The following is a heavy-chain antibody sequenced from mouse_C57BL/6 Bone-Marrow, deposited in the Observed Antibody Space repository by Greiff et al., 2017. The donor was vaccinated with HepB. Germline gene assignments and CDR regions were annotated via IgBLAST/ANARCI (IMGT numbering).Heavy chain of an antibody. CDR3: ARSFYGCLYYFDY. J-gene: IGHJ2*01. D-gene: IGHD2-9*01. CDR2: IDPYDSYT. CDR1: GYTFTSYW. Sequence: VQLQQPGAELVKPGASVKLSCKASGYTFTSYWMQWVKQRPGQGLEWIGEIDPYDSYTNYNQKFKGKATLTVDTSSSTAYMQLSSLTSEDSAVYYCARSFYGCLYYFDYWGQGTTLTVSS. V-gene: IGHV1-50*01.